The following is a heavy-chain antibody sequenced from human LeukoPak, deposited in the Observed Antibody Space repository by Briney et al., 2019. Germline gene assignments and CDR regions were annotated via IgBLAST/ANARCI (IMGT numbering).Heavy chain of an antibody. J-gene: IGHJ4*02. D-gene: IGHD5-12*01. CDR2: INTNTGNP. CDR3: ARRPGYSGYGTFDY. CDR1: GYIFTSYA. Sequence: GASVKVSCKASGYIFTSYAMNWVRQAPGQGLEWMGWINTNTGNPTYAQGFTGRFVFSLDISVSTAYLKISSLRAEDTAVYYCARRPGYSGYGTFDYWGQGALVTVSS. V-gene: IGHV7-4-1*02.